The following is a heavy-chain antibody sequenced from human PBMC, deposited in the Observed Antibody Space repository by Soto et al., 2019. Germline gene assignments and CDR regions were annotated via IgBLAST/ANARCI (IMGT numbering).Heavy chain of an antibody. Sequence: PSETLSLTCAVYGGSFSGYYWSWIRQPPGKGLEWIGEINHSGSTNYNPSLESRVTISVDTSKNQFSLKLSSVTAADTAVYYCASRIRAYYYYYMDVWGKGTTVTVSS. CDR1: GGSFSGYY. CDR3: ASRIRAYYYYYMDV. V-gene: IGHV4-34*01. CDR2: INHSGST. J-gene: IGHJ6*03. D-gene: IGHD2-21*01.